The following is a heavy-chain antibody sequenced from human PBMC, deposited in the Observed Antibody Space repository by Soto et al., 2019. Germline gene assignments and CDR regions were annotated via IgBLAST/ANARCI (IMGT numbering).Heavy chain of an antibody. CDR2: IYYSGST. CDR3: ARRYGVYFDY. J-gene: IGHJ4*02. Sequence: QVQLQESGPGLVKPSETLSLTCTVSGGSISSYYWSWIRQPPGKGLEWIGYIYYSGSTNYNPSLKSRVTISVDTSKNQFSLKLSYVTAADTAVYYCARRYGVYFDYWGQGTLVTVSS. V-gene: IGHV4-59*08. CDR1: GGSISSYY. D-gene: IGHD4-17*01.